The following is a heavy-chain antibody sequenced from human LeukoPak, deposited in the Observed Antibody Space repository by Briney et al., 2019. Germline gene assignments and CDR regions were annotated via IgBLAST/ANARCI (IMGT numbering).Heavy chain of an antibody. CDR2: VIPKYGKA. CDR1: GGTFSTSA. Sequence: SSVKVSCKTSGGTFSTSAINWVRQAPGQGLEWMGGVIPKYGKANYAQSLQDRVTITADDSTSTAYMELSSLKSEDTAVYYCARTAYTGGWDFDYWGQGTLVAVSS. J-gene: IGHJ4*02. V-gene: IGHV1-69*01. D-gene: IGHD6-19*01. CDR3: ARTAYTGGWDFDY.